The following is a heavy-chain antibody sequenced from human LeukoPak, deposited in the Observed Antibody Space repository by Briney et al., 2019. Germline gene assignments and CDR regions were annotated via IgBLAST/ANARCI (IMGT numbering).Heavy chain of an antibody. V-gene: IGHV3-21*01. D-gene: IGHD2-15*01. CDR2: ISSSSSYI. J-gene: IGHJ4*02. CDR3: ARDLGYCSGGSCYPPDY. Sequence: GGSLRLSCAASGFTFSFAAMTWVRQAPGKGLEWVSSISSSSSYIYYADSVKGRFTISRDNAKNSLYLQMNSLRAEDTAVYYCARDLGYCSGGSCYPPDYWGQGTLVTVSS. CDR1: GFTFSFAA.